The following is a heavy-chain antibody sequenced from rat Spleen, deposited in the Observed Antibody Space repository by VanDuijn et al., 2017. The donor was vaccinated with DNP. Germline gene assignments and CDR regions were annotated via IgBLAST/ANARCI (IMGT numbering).Heavy chain of an antibody. J-gene: IGHJ2*01. Sequence: EVQLVVSGGGLVQPGRSLKLYCAASGFTFSNAGMHWIRQAPTKGLEWVASITSSDGDSYYPASAKGRFTISRDNAKNNLYLQMNSLRSEHMATYYCARYSLIKRMWDYWGQGVTVTVSA. D-gene: IGHD1-2*01. CDR3: ARYSLIKRMWDY. V-gene: IGHV5-19*01. CDR1: GFTFSNAG. CDR2: ITSSDGDS.